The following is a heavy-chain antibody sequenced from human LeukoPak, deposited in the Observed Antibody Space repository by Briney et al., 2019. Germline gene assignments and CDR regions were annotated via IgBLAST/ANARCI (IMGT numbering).Heavy chain of an antibody. CDR2: MNPNSGNT. Sequence: GASVKVSCKASGYTFTSYDINWVRQATGQGLEWMGWMNPNSGNTGYAQKFQGRVTMTRNTSISTAYMELSSPRSEDTAVYYCARVGYSYGLIYYYYYMDVWGKGTTVTVSS. CDR3: ARVGYSYGLIYYYYYMDV. CDR1: GYTFTSYD. V-gene: IGHV1-8*01. J-gene: IGHJ6*03. D-gene: IGHD5-18*01.